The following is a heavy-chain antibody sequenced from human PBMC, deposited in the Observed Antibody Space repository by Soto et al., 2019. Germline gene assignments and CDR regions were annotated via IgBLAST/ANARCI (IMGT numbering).Heavy chain of an antibody. V-gene: IGHV3-23*01. D-gene: IGHD5-12*01. CDR1: GFIFTNYA. CDR2: IGGRGNSA. CDR3: VREGRGSFDF. Sequence: GGSVRLSCAASGFIFTNYAMNWVRQAPGKGLGWVSVIGGRGNSAYYADSVQGRFTISRDNSKNTLSLQMSSLTADDTAIYYCVREGRGSFDFWGRGTMVTVSS. J-gene: IGHJ3*01.